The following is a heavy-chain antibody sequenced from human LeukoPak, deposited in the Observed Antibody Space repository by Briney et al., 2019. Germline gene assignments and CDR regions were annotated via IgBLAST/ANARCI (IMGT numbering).Heavy chain of an antibody. Sequence: GGSLSLSCAASGFTFDDYGMSWVRQAPGKGLEWVSGINWNGGSTGYADSVKGRFTISRDNAKNSLYLQMNSLRAEDTALYHCARSSSTDLYYFDYWGQGTLVTVSS. CDR3: ARSSSTDLYYFDY. V-gene: IGHV3-20*01. CDR1: GFTFDDYG. CDR2: INWNGGST. D-gene: IGHD6-6*01. J-gene: IGHJ4*02.